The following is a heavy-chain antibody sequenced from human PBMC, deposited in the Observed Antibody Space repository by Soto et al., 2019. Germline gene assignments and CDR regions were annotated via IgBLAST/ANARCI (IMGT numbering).Heavy chain of an antibody. V-gene: IGHV1-69*12. D-gene: IGHD3-9*01. J-gene: IGHJ6*02. CDR3: ARGDATKIVVTTYYAMDV. CDR2: IIPVLGTA. CDR1: GGRHSNYG. Sequence: QVQLVQSGAEVKKPGSSVKVSCKASGGRHSNYGISRVRQAPGQGLEWMGGIIPVLGTANYAQKFQGRVTITADESTSIVYMDVTSLRSEDTAVYYCARGDATKIVVTTYYAMDVWGQGTTVTVSS.